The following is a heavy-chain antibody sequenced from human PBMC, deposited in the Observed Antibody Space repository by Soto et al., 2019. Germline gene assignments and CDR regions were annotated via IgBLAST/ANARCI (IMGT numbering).Heavy chain of an antibody. V-gene: IGHV4-59*01. CDR2: IYYSGST. D-gene: IGHD3-10*01. CDR1: GCSISSYY. CDR3: RITMVRGVIDAFDI. J-gene: IGHJ3*02. Sequence: LETLSLTCAFSGCSISSYYWSLIRQPPGKGLEWIGYIYYSGSTNYNPSLKSRVTISVDTSKNQFSLKLSSVTAADTAVYYCRITMVRGVIDAFDIWGQGTMVTV.